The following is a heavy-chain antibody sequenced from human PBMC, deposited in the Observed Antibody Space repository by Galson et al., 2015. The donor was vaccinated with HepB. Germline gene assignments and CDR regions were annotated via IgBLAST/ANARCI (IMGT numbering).Heavy chain of an antibody. D-gene: IGHD3-10*01. CDR2: ISYDGSNK. CDR1: GFTLSSYA. Sequence: SLRLSCAASGFTLSSYAMHWVRQAPGKGLEWVAVISYDGSNKYYADSVKGRFTISRDNSKNTLYLQMNSLRAEDTAVYYCAKGFDSDIWGQGTMVTVSS. J-gene: IGHJ3*02. CDR3: AKGFDSDI. V-gene: IGHV3-30*04.